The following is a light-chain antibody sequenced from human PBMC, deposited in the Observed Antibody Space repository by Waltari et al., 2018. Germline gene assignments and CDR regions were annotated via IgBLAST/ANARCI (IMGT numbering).Light chain of an antibody. CDR2: KDT. Sequence: YDLTQPFSVSVSPGQTATITCSGDVLAEKYVRWFQQKPGQAPTLLPYKDTERPSGIPERFSGSSSGSTVTLTIRGALLEDEADYHCHAAADNNWFFGGGTKLTVL. V-gene: IGLV3-27*01. J-gene: IGLJ2*01. CDR1: VLAEKY. CDR3: HAAADNNWF.